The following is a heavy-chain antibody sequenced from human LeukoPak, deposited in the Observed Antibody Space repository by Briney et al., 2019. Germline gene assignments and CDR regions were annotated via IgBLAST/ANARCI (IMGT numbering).Heavy chain of an antibody. CDR3: AKWGGGYYDSSGYYYFDY. J-gene: IGHJ4*02. Sequence: GGSLRLSCAASGFIVSQNYMSWVRQAPGKGLEWVSVIFRGDDTNYVDSVKGRFTIFRDNSKNTLYLQMNSLRAEDTAVYYCAKWGGGYYDSSGYYYFDYWGQGTLVTVFS. CDR2: IFRGDDT. CDR1: GFIVSQNY. V-gene: IGHV3-66*01. D-gene: IGHD3-22*01.